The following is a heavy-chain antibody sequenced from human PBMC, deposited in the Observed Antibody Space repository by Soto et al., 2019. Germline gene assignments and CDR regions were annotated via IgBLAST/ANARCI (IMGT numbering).Heavy chain of an antibody. J-gene: IGHJ4*02. D-gene: IGHD1-26*01. CDR2: IYYSGST. V-gene: IGHV4-59*01. CDR3: ARVIEEPHSPFAY. CDR1: GGSISSYY. Sequence: PSETLSLTCTVSGGSISSYYWSLIRQPPGKGLEWIGYIYYSGSTNYNPSLKSRVTISVDTSKNQLSLKLSSVTAADTAVYYFARVIEEPHSPFAYWGQGTLVTVSS.